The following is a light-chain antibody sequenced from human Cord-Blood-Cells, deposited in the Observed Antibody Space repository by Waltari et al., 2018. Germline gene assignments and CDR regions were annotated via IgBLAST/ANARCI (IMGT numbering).Light chain of an antibody. V-gene: IGLV2-23*02. CDR3: CSYAGSSTYV. CDR2: EVS. Sequence: QSALPQPAAVSGSPGQSITLSCTATSSAVGSYNLVSWYQQHPGKAPKLMIYEVSKRPSGVSNRFSGSKSGNTASLTISGLQAEDEADYYCCSYAGSSTYVFGTGTKVTVL. CDR1: SSAVGSYNL. J-gene: IGLJ1*01.